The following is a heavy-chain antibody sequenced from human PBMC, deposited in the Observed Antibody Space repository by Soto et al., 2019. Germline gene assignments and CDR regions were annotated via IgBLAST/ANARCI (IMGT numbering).Heavy chain of an antibody. V-gene: IGHV3-49*04. D-gene: IGHD6-19*01. Sequence: LRLSCTASGFTFGDYAMSWVRQAPGKGLEWVGFIRSKAYGGTTEYAASVKGRFTISRDDSKSIAYLQMNSLKTEDTAVYYCTRSPPHLRSGWYGYYFDYWGQGTLVTVSS. J-gene: IGHJ4*02. CDR1: GFTFGDYA. CDR2: IRSKAYGGTT. CDR3: TRSPPHLRSGWYGYYFDY.